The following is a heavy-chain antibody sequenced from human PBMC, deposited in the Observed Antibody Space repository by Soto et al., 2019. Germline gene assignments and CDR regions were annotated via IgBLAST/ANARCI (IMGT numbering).Heavy chain of an antibody. J-gene: IGHJ4*02. Sequence: SVKVSCKASGGTFSSYAISWVRQAPGQGLEWMGGIIPIFGTANYAQKFQGRVTITADKSTSTAYMELSSLRSEDTAVYYCARPDGAKYSISWHAPDYRGQGTLVPVSP. CDR3: ARPDGAKYSISWHAPDY. D-gene: IGHD6-13*01. CDR1: GGTFSSYA. CDR2: IIPIFGTA. V-gene: IGHV1-69*06.